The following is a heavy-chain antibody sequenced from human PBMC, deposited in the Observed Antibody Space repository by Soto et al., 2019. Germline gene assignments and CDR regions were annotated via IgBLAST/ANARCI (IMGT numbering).Heavy chain of an antibody. D-gene: IGHD3-3*01. J-gene: IGHJ4*02. V-gene: IGHV3-23*01. CDR3: AKVLDYDFWSGYRLMGFDY. CDR1: GFTFSSYA. Sequence: GGSLRLSCAASGFTFSSYAMSWVRQAPGKGLEWVSAISGSGGSTYYADYVKGRFTISRDNSKNTLYLQMNSLRSEDTAVYYCAKVLDYDFWSGYRLMGFDYWGQGTLVTVSS. CDR2: ISGSGGST.